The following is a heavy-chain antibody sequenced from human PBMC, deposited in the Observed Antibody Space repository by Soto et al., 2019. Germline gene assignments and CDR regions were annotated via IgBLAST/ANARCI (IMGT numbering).Heavy chain of an antibody. V-gene: IGHV3-43*01. J-gene: IGHJ4*02. CDR1: GFTFDDYT. CDR3: AKGVDRFCSGGSCSAFDY. CDR2: ISWDGGTT. Sequence: EVQLVESGGVVVQPGGSLRLSCAAAGFTFDDYTMHWVRQAPGKGLEWVSLISWDGGTTHFADSVKGRFTISRDNSKNSLYLQMNSLRTEDTALYYCAKGVDRFCSGGSCSAFDYWGQGTLVTVSS. D-gene: IGHD2-15*01.